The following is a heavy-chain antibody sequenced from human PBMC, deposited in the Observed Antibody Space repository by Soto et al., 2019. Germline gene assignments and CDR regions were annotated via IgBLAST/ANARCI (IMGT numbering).Heavy chain of an antibody. J-gene: IGHJ6*02. CDR1: GYTFTSYS. D-gene: IGHD6-19*01. Sequence: QVQLVQSGAEVKTPGASVKVSCKASGYTFTSYSISWMRQAPGQGLEWMGWINGFNGNTNYAPKFQGRVTMTTDTPTSIVYMAVRSLRCIGTAVYYCARDWDNSGWGGGRGMDVWGQGTTVIVSS. CDR3: ARDWDNSGWGGGRGMDV. V-gene: IGHV1-18*01. CDR2: INGFNGNT.